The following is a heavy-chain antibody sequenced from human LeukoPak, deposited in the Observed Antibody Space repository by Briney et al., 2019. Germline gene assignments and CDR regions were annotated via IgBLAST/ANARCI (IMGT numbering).Heavy chain of an antibody. CDR3: VRGGIQVSGIDAFDI. CDR1: GFTFRSYD. D-gene: IGHD5/OR15-5a*01. Sequence: GGSLRLSCAASGFTFRSYDMHWVRQTPGRGLEWVSAIGIAGDTHYPDSVKGRFTISRENAKNSMYLKMNSLKDGDTAVYYCVRGGIQVSGIDAFDIWGQGTMVTVSS. CDR2: IGIAGDT. V-gene: IGHV3-13*01. J-gene: IGHJ3*02.